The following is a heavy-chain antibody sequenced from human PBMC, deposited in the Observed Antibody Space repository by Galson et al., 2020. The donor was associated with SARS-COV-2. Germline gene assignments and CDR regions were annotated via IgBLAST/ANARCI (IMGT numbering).Heavy chain of an antibody. J-gene: IGHJ6*02. CDR2: ISAYNGNT. D-gene: IGHD4-17*01. Sequence: ASVKVSCKASGYTFTSYGISWVRQAPGQGLEWMGWISAYNGNTNYAQKLQGRVTMTTDTSTSTAYMELRSLRSDDTAVYYCARDSEDYGDYVYYYGMDVWGQGTTVTVS. V-gene: IGHV1-18*04. CDR3: ARDSEDYGDYVYYYGMDV. CDR1: GYTFTSYG.